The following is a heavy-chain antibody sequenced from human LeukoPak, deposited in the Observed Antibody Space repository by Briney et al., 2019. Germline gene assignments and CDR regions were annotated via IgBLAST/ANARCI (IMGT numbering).Heavy chain of an antibody. Sequence: GGSLRLSCAASGFTFDDYAMHWVRQAPGKGLEWVSLISGDGDWTNYGDSLKGRFTISRDNSKNSLYLQMNSLRTEDTGLYYCAKGQGSSGSYYSDYRGQGTLVTVSS. J-gene: IGHJ4*02. V-gene: IGHV3-43*02. CDR3: AKGQGSSGSYYSDY. CDR2: ISGDGDWT. D-gene: IGHD3-10*01. CDR1: GFTFDDYA.